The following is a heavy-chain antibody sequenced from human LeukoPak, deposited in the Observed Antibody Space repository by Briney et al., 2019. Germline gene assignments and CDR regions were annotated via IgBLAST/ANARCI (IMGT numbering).Heavy chain of an antibody. CDR3: ARDRETIDY. D-gene: IGHD1-1*01. CDR1: GGSISSYY. CDR2: IYYSGST. Sequence: PSETLSLTCTVSGGSISSYYWSWIRQPPGKGLEWINYIYYSGSTNYHPSLKSRVMISVDTSKNQFSLNLDSVTDADAAVYYCARDRETIDYWGQGTQVTVSS. J-gene: IGHJ4*02. V-gene: IGHV4-59*01.